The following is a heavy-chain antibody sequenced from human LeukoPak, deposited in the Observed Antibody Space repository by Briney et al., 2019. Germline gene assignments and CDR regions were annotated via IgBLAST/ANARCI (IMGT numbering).Heavy chain of an antibody. CDR2: IYYSGST. D-gene: IGHD6-6*01. CDR1: DDSITMYY. Sequence: SETLSLTCTVSDDSITMYYWSWIRQPPGKGLEWIGYIYYSGSTNYNPSLKSRVTISVDTSKNQFSLKLSSVTAADTAVYYCARGGGYSSSTGAFDIWGQGTMVTVSS. CDR3: ARGGGYSSSTGAFDI. J-gene: IGHJ3*02. V-gene: IGHV4-59*01.